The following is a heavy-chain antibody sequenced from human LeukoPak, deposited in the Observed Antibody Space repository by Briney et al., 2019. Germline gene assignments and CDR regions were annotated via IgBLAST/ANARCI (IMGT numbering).Heavy chain of an antibody. D-gene: IGHD3-10*02. CDR3: ASRVRRGPRPYNY. CDR2: INHSGST. V-gene: IGHV4-34*01. CDR1: GFTFSNAW. Sequence: GSLRLSCAASGFTFSNAWMSWVRQAPGKGLEWIGEINHSGSTNYNPSLKSRVTISVDTSKNQFSLKLSSVTAADTAVYYCASRVRRGPRPYNYWGQGTLVTVSS. J-gene: IGHJ4*02.